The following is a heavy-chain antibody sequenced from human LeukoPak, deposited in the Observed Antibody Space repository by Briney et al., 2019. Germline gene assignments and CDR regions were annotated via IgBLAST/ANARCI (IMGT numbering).Heavy chain of an antibody. CDR3: ARVLRGVPAVPYNWFDL. Sequence: PGVTLRFSCAASGFTFSSYGMHRQPQAPGKGLEGVAGIWYGGSNKYYADSVKGRFTTSRDNSKNTLYLQMNRLRAEDTAVYYCARVLRGVPAVPYNWFDLWGQGTLVTVSS. CDR1: GFTFSSYG. J-gene: IGHJ5*02. D-gene: IGHD2-2*01. V-gene: IGHV3-33*08. CDR2: IWYGGSNK.